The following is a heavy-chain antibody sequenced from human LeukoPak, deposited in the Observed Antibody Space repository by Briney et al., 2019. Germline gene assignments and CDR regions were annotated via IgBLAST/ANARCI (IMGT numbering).Heavy chain of an antibody. CDR1: GYTFTSYD. V-gene: IGHV1-8*01. CDR3: AREYADYYYYGMDV. J-gene: IGHJ6*02. CDR2: MNPNSGNT. Sequence: GASVKVSCKASGYTFTSYDVNWVRQATGQGFEWMGWMNPNSGNTGYAQKFQGRVTMTRNTSISTAYMELSSLRSEDTAVYYCAREYADYYYYGMDVWGQGTTVTVSS.